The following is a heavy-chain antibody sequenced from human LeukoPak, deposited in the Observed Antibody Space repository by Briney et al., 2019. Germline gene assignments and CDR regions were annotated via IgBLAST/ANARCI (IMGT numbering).Heavy chain of an antibody. CDR3: ARNIGVVRGVPAGP. CDR1: GYTFTSYD. D-gene: IGHD3-10*01. V-gene: IGHV1-8*01. Sequence: ASVKVSCKASGYTFTSYDINWVRQATGQGLEWMGWMNPNSGNTGYAQKFQGRVTMTRNTSISTAYMELSSLRSEDTAVYYCARNIGVVRGVPAGPWGQGTQVTVSS. CDR2: MNPNSGNT. J-gene: IGHJ5*02.